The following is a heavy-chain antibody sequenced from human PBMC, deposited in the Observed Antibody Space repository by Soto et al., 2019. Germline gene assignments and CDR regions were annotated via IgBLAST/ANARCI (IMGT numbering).Heavy chain of an antibody. Sequence: ESCPTLVNPTQTLTLTCTFSGFSLSTSGVGVGWIRQPPGKALEWLALIYWNDDKRYSPSLKSRLTITKDTSKNQVVLTMTNMDPVHTATHYCAQGRRGYYDRYNWFDTWGQGTLVTIYS. CDR2: IYWNDDK. CDR1: GFSLSTSGVG. J-gene: IGHJ5*02. D-gene: IGHD3-22*01. V-gene: IGHV2-5*01. CDR3: AQGRRGYYDRYNWFDT.